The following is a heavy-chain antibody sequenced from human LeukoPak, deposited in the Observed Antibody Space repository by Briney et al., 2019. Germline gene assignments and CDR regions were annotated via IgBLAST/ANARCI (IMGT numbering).Heavy chain of an antibody. CDR1: GFTFSSHG. V-gene: IGHV3-33*01. CDR2: IWSDGSNK. J-gene: IGHJ5*02. D-gene: IGHD6-19*01. CDR3: ARGWAVPGNPNWFDP. Sequence: GGSLRLSCAASGFTFSSHGMHWVRQAPGEGLEWVAVIWSDGSNKYYGDSVKGRFTISRDNSQNTLYLQMNTLRAEDTAVYYCARGWAVPGNPNWFDPWGQGTLVTVSS.